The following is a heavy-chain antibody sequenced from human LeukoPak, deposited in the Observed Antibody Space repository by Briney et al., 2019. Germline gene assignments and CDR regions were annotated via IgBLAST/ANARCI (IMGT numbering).Heavy chain of an antibody. CDR1: GFTFSSYW. CDR2: IKEDGSEK. Sequence: PGGSLRLSCAASGFTFSSYWMNWVRQAPGKGLEWVANIKEDGSEKYYVDSVKGRFTISRDNAKNSLYLQMNSLRAEDTAVYYCAGKRRVDPNYSDYWGQGTLVTVSP. V-gene: IGHV3-7*01. D-gene: IGHD5-12*01. CDR3: AGKRRVDPNYSDY. J-gene: IGHJ4*02.